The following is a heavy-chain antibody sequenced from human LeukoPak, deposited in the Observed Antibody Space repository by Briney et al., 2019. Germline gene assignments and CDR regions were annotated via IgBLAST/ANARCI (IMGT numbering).Heavy chain of an antibody. V-gene: IGHV4-30-4*07. CDR1: GGSISSGGYS. J-gene: IGHJ3*02. CDR2: IYYTGST. CDR3: ARGTYTMTTDAFHI. D-gene: IGHD2-2*02. Sequence: NPSETLSLTCAISGGSISSGGYSWTWLRQPPGKGLEWIGYIYYTGSTYYNPSLKSRVTISVDTSKNQFSLKLSSVTAADTALYFCARGTYTMTTDAFHIWGQGTMVTVSS.